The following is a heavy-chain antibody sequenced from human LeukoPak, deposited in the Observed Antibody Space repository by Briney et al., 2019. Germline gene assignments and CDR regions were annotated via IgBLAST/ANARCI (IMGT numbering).Heavy chain of an antibody. CDR3: AGGNQLDY. Sequence: PGGSLRLSCAASGFTFSSSWMSWVRQAPGKGLEWVANRNQDSTKTYYVDSVKGRFTISRDNAMNSLYLQMNSLRAEDTAVYYCAGGNQLDYWGQGTLVTVSS. V-gene: IGHV3-7*05. CDR1: GFTFSSSW. J-gene: IGHJ4*02. CDR2: RNQDSTKT. D-gene: IGHD1-14*01.